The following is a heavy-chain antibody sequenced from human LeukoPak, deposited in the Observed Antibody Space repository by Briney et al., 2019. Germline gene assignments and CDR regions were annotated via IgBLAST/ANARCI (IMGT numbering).Heavy chain of an antibody. CDR3: ARGRGVYASSSTTFDY. CDR2: VSPYNGNR. D-gene: IGHD6-6*01. Sequence: ASVKVSCKASGYTFTKYGITWVRQAPGHGLEWMGWVSPYNGNRNYAQKLQDRVTMTTDTSTSTAYMELRSLRSDDTAVYYCARGRGVYASSSTTFDYWGQGTLVTVSS. V-gene: IGHV1-18*01. J-gene: IGHJ4*02. CDR1: GYTFTKYG.